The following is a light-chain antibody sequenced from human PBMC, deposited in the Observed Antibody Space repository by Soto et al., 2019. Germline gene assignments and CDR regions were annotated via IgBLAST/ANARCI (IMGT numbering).Light chain of an antibody. CDR2: GNS. CDR1: SSNIGAGYD. V-gene: IGLV1-40*01. Sequence: SVLTQPPSVSGAPGQRVTISCTGSSSNIGAGYDVHWYQQLPGTAPKLLIYGNSNRPSGVPDRFSGSKSGTSASLAITGLKAEDGADYTSQSYDSTLSVVFGGGTKRPVL. J-gene: IGLJ2*01. CDR3: QSYDSTLSVV.